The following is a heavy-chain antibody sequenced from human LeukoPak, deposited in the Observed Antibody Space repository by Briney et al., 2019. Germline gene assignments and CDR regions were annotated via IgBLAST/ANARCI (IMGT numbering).Heavy chain of an antibody. J-gene: IGHJ4*02. V-gene: IGHV3-66*01. D-gene: IGHD6-13*01. CDR1: GFTVSSNY. Sequence: PGGSLRLSCAASGFTVSSNYMSWVRQAPGKGLEWVSVIYSGGSTYYADSVKGRFTISRDNSKNTLYLQMNSLRAEDTAVYYCARDPPTFEWIAAAGTDYWGQGTLVTVSS. CDR3: ARDPPTFEWIAAAGTDY. CDR2: IYSGGST.